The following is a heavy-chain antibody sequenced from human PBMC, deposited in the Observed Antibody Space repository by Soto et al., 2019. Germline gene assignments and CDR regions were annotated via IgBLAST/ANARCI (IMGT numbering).Heavy chain of an antibody. D-gene: IGHD2-2*01. CDR2: IYYSGST. Sequence: LSLTCTVSGGSISSGGYYWSWIRQHPGKGLEWIGYIYYSGSTYYNPSLKSRVTISVDTSKNQFSLKLSSVTAADTAVYYCARVRCISTSCPSTADWFDPWGQGTLVTVSS. CDR1: GGSISSGGYY. V-gene: IGHV4-31*03. CDR3: ARVRCISTSCPSTADWFDP. J-gene: IGHJ5*02.